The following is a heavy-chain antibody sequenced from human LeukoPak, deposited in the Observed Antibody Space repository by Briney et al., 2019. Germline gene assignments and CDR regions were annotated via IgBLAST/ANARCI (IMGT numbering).Heavy chain of an antibody. D-gene: IGHD6-19*01. CDR3: ARDLAVAGYFDY. CDR1: GFMFTDFA. V-gene: IGHV3-30-3*01. J-gene: IGHJ4*02. Sequence: PGGSLRLSCAASGFMFTDFAMHWVRQAPGKGLEWVAVISYDGSNKYYADSVKGRFTISRDNSKNTLYLQMNSLRAEDTAVYYCARDLAVAGYFDYWGQGTLVTVSS. CDR2: ISYDGSNK.